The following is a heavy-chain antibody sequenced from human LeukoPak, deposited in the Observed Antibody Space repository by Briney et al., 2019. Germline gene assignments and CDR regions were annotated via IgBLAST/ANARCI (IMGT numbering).Heavy chain of an antibody. CDR2: VYYSGST. J-gene: IGHJ4*02. CDR1: GGSISSSSYY. CDR3: ANQRPPDYGASTYFDY. D-gene: IGHD4/OR15-4a*01. V-gene: IGHV4-39*01. Sequence: PSETLSLTCTVSGGSISSSSYYWGWIRQPPGKGLEWIGTVYYSGSTYYNPSLKSRVTISVDTSKNQFSLKLDSVTATDTAVYYCANQRPPDYGASTYFDYWGQGTLVTVSS.